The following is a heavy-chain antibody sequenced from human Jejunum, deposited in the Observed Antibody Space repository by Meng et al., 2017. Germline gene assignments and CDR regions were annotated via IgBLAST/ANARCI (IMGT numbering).Heavy chain of an antibody. CDR2: IDVNGHT. CDR3: VKGGIGDKGLDY. CDR1: GFTFSSSA. D-gene: IGHD2-21*01. Sequence: GGSLRLSCVTSGFTFSSSAMTWVRQPPGKGLEWVSSIDVNGHTFSAVSEKGRFTISRDISKNTVYLQMSGLRADDTVNYYCVKGGIGDKGLDYWGQGTQVTVSS. J-gene: IGHJ4*02. V-gene: IGHV3-23*01.